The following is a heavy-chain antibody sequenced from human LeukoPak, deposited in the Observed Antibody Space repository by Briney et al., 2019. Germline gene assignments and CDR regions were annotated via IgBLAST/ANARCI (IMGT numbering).Heavy chain of an antibody. CDR1: GYTFVAHY. V-gene: IGHV1-2*02. Sequence: ASVKVSCKASGYTFVAHYMHWVRQAPGQGLEWMGWVNPNSGDTNYAPKFLARVTMTRDTSINTAYMELSRLRSDDTAVYYCARGITKYYDNSGSDYWGQGSLVTVSS. D-gene: IGHD6-19*01. CDR2: VNPNSGDT. J-gene: IGHJ4*02. CDR3: ARGITKYYDNSGSDY.